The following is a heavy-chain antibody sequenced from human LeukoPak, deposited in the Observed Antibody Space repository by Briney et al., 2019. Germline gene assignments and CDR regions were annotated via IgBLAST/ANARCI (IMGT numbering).Heavy chain of an antibody. CDR1: GGSISSYY. D-gene: IGHD3-10*01. CDR2: IYYSGST. CDR3: ARSLGYYYGSGRGGFDY. Sequence: SETLSLTCTVSGGSISSYYWSWIRQPPGKGLEWIGYIYYSGSTNYNPSLKSRVTISVDTSNNQFSLKLCSVTAADTAVYYCARSLGYYYGSGRGGFDYWGQGTLVTVSS. V-gene: IGHV4-59*01. J-gene: IGHJ4*02.